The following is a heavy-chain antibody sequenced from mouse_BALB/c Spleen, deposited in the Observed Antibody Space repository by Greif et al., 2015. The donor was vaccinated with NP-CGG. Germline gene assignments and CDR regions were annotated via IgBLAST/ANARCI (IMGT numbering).Heavy chain of an antibody. CDR2: INSNGGST. J-gene: IGHJ3*01. CDR1: GFTFSSYG. V-gene: IGHV5-6-3*01. CDR3: ATGFAY. Sequence: EVQLVESGGGLVQPGGSLKLSCAASGFTFSSYGMSWVRQTPDKRLELVATINSNGGSTYYPDSVKGRFTISRDNAKNPLYLQMSSLKSEDTAMYYCATGFAYWGQGTLVTVSA.